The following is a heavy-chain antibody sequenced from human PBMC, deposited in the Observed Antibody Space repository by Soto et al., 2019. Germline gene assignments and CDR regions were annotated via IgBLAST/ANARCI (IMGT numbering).Heavy chain of an antibody. J-gene: IGHJ5*02. V-gene: IGHV4-39*01. Sequence: PSETLSLTCTVSGGSISSSSYYWGWIRQPPGKGLEWIGGIYYSGSTYYNPSLKSRVTISVDTSKNQFSLKLSSVTAADTAVYYCARGRFLECLLYNWFDPWGQGTMVTVSS. CDR3: ARGRFLECLLYNWFDP. D-gene: IGHD3-3*01. CDR2: IYYSGST. CDR1: GGSISSSSYY.